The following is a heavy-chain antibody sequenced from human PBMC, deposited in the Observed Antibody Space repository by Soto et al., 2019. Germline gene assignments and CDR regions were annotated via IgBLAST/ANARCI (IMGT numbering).Heavy chain of an antibody. V-gene: IGHV3-49*03. CDR3: TSGWASSCYLAFDY. D-gene: IGHD6-13*01. CDR1: GFTFGDYA. J-gene: IGHJ4*02. CDR2: IRSKAYGGTT. Sequence: SLRLSCTASGFTFGDYAMSWFRQAPGKGLEWVGFIRSKAYGGTTEYAASGKGRFTISRDDSKSIAYLQMNSRKTEDTAVYYRTSGWASSCYLAFDYWGQGTLVIVSS.